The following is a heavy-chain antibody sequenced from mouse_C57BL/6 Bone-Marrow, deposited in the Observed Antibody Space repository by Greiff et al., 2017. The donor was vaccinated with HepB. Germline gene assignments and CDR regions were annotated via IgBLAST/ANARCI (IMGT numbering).Heavy chain of an antibody. Sequence: EVQVVESGGGLVQPGGSLKLSCAASGFTFSDYYMYWVRQTPEKRLEWVAYISNGGGSTYYPDTVKGRFTISRDNAKNTLYLQMSRLKSEDTAMYYCARRGTVVPDWYFDVWGTGTTVTVSS. D-gene: IGHD1-1*01. CDR1: GFTFSDYY. J-gene: IGHJ1*03. V-gene: IGHV5-12*01. CDR3: ARRGTVVPDWYFDV. CDR2: ISNGGGST.